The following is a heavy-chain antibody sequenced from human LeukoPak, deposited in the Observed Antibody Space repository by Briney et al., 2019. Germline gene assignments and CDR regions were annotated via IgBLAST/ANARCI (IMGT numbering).Heavy chain of an antibody. J-gene: IGHJ5*02. V-gene: IGHV4-39*07. Sequence: SETLSLTCTVSGGSISSSSYYWGWIRQPPGKGLEWIGSIYYSGSTYYNPSLKSRVTISVDTSKNQFSLKLSSVTAADTAVYYCARGEADIVVVVAATCNWFDPWGQGTLVTVSS. CDR2: IYYSGST. D-gene: IGHD2-15*01. CDR3: ARGEADIVVVVAATCNWFDP. CDR1: GGSISSSSYY.